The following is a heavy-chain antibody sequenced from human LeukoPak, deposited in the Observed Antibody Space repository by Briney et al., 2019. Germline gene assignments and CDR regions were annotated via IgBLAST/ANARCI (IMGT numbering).Heavy chain of an antibody. J-gene: IGHJ4*02. CDR3: AAEVDPYYLVY. CDR2: IIVGSSHT. V-gene: IGHV1-58*01. D-gene: IGHD2-15*01. Sequence: ASVKVSCKASGFIFTSSAVQGVRQAGGQRVEGIGCIIVGSSHTNYAQQFEERVTIPREMSTSTAYMELSSLRSEDTAVYYWAAEVDPYYLVYWGQGTQLSVPS. CDR1: GFIFTSSA.